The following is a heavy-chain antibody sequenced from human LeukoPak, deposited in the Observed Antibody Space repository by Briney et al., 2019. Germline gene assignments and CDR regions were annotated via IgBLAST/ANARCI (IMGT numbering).Heavy chain of an antibody. CDR2: ISSSSSYI. CDR1: GFTFSSYS. V-gene: IGHV3-21*01. Sequence: GGSLRLSCAASGFTFSSYSMNWVRQAPGKGLEWVSSISSSSSYIYYADAVKGRFTISRDNAKNSLYLQMNSLRAEDTAVYYCARHAGLRFLEWLLPTDYWGQGTLVTVSS. D-gene: IGHD3-3*01. CDR3: ARHAGLRFLEWLLPTDY. J-gene: IGHJ4*02.